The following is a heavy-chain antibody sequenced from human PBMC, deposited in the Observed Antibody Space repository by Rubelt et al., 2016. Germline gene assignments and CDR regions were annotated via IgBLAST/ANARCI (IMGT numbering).Heavy chain of an antibody. V-gene: IGHV4-34*01. J-gene: IGHJ4*02. CDR1: GGSFSGYY. Sequence: QVQLQQWGAGLLKPSETLSLTCAVYGGSFSGYYWSWIRQPPGKGLEWIGEVNHSGSTTYSPTLQSRVTISVDTSKNQFSLKLSSVTAADTAVYYCARGKEGLGVTMMDYWGQGTLVTVSS. CDR3: ARGKEGLGVTMMDY. D-gene: IGHD3-22*01. CDR2: VNHSGST.